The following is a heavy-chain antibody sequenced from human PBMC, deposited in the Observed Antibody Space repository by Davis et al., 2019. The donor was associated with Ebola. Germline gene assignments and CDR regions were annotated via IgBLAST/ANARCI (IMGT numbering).Heavy chain of an antibody. J-gene: IGHJ4*02. CDR2: IYYSGST. D-gene: IGHD1-14*01. CDR1: GGSFSGYY. CDR3: ARGVGMTRFDY. Sequence: GSLRLSCAVYGGSFSGYYWSWIRQPPGKGLEWIGYIYYSGSTNYNPSLKSRVTISVDTSKNQFSLKLSSVTAADTAVYYCARGVGMTRFDYWGQGTLVTVSS. V-gene: IGHV4-59*08.